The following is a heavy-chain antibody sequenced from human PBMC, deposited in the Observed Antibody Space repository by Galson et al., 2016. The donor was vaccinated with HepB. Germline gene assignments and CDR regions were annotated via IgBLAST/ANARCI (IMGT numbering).Heavy chain of an antibody. V-gene: IGHV3-30*04. Sequence: SLRLSCAASGFTFSNYVIHWVRQAPGKGLEWVAFISYDGSNKNYADYVKGRFTISRDNSKNTLYLQMNSLRPEDTAVYYCARDEVGAAQLGSWGQGTLVTVSS. D-gene: IGHD1-26*01. CDR2: ISYDGSNK. CDR1: GFTFSNYV. CDR3: ARDEVGAAQLGS. J-gene: IGHJ4*02.